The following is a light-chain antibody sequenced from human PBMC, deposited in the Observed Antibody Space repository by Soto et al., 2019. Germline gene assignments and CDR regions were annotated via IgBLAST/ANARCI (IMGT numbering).Light chain of an antibody. Sequence: QLVLTQSPSASASLGASVKLTCTLSSGHRTYAIAWHQQQPEQGPRYLMNLNSDGRHTKGDGIPDRFSGSSSGTERYLTISSLQAEDEADYYCQTWGTGLLVFGGGTKLTVL. V-gene: IGLV4-69*01. CDR3: QTWGTGLLV. CDR2: LNSDGRH. CDR1: SGHRTYA. J-gene: IGLJ2*01.